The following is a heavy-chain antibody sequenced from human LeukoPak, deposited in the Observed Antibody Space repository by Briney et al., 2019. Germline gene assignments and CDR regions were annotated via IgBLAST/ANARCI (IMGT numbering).Heavy chain of an antibody. V-gene: IGHV3-33*06. J-gene: IGHJ4*02. Sequence: PGGSLRLSCAASGFTFSSYGMHWVRQAPGKGLEWVAVIWYDGSNKYYADSVKGRLTISRDNSKNTLYLQVNSLRAEDTAVYYCAKGGYYYDSSGSDYWGQGTLVTVSS. CDR2: IWYDGSNK. CDR3: AKGGYYYDSSGSDY. CDR1: GFTFSSYG. D-gene: IGHD3-22*01.